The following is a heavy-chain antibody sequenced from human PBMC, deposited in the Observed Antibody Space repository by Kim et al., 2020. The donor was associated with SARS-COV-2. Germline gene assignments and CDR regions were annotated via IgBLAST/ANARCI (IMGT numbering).Heavy chain of an antibody. CDR2: ISADGGDT. V-gene: IGHV1-18*04. D-gene: IGHD1-20*01. CDR3: ASGPFTAITD. J-gene: IGHJ4*02. Sequence: ASVKVSCKASGYTFSSYGINWVRQAPRQGLEWVGWISADGGDTKQAQKFQARLTLTTDTSTSTVSMELSSLRYDDTAIDYCASGPFTAITDWGPGTLVTV. CDR1: GYTFSSYG.